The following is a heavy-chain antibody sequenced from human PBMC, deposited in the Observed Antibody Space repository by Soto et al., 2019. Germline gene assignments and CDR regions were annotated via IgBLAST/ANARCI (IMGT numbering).Heavy chain of an antibody. D-gene: IGHD2-15*01. Sequence: VSGPTLVNPTQILTLTCTFSGFSLSTSGVGVGWIRQPPGKALEWLALIYWDDDNRYSPSLKRRLTITKDTSKNQVVLTMTNMDPVDTATYYCVHNSKVVVVATSAFDIWGQGTMVTVSS. CDR2: IYWDDDN. V-gene: IGHV2-5*02. CDR3: VHNSKVVVVATSAFDI. J-gene: IGHJ3*02. CDR1: GFSLSTSGVG.